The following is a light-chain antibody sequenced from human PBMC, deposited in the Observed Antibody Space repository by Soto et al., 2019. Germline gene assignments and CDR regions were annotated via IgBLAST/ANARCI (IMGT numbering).Light chain of an antibody. J-gene: IGKJ1*01. V-gene: IGKV1-5*01. CDR1: QDINKY. Sequence: DIQMTQSPSSLSAPVGDRVTITCQASQDINKYLNWYQQKPGKAPKLLIYDASSLESGVPQRFSGSGSGTEFTLTISSLQTDDFSTYYCQQYHSYWTFGQGTKVDIK. CDR2: DAS. CDR3: QQYHSYWT.